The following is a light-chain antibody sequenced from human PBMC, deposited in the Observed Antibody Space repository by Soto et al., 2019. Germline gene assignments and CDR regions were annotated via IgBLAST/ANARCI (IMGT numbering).Light chain of an antibody. J-gene: IGKJ1*01. CDR3: HQYNTYPWT. V-gene: IGKV1-5*01. CDR1: QRISTW. CDR2: DAS. Sequence: DVQMTQSPSTLSASVGDRLTITCRASQRISTWLAWYQQKPGKAPTLLISDASTLESGVPSRFRGSVSGTEFTLTISSLQPDDFATYYCHQYNTYPWTFGQGTEVEI.